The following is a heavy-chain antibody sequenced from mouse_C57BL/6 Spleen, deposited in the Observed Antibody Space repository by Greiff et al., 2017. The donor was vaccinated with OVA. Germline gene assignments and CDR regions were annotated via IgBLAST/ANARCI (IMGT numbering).Heavy chain of an antibody. D-gene: IGHD1-1*01. CDR3: TPLSTTVEDY. V-gene: IGHV1-15*01. CDR2: IDPETGGT. J-gene: IGHJ2*01. CDR1: GYTFTDYE. Sequence: VQLQQSGAELVRPGASVTLSCKASGYTFTDYEMHWVKQTPVHGLEWIGAIDPETGGTAYNQKFKGKAILTADKSSSTAYMELRSLTSEDAAVYYCTPLSTTVEDYWGQGTTLTVSS.